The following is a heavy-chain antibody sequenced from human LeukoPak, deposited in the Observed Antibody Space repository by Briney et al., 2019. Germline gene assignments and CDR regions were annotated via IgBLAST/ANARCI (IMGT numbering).Heavy chain of an antibody. D-gene: IGHD6-13*01. V-gene: IGHV3-21*01. Sequence: GGSLRLSCAASGFTFSSYSMTWVRQAPGKGLEWVSSISSSSSYIYYADSVKGRFTISRDNAKNSLYLQMNSLRAEDTAVYYCARDRTYSSSWYDAFDIWGQGTMVTVSS. CDR2: ISSSSSYI. CDR3: ARDRTYSSSWYDAFDI. CDR1: GFTFSSYS. J-gene: IGHJ3*02.